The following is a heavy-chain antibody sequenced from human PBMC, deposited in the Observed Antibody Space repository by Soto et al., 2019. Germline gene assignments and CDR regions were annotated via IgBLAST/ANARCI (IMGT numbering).Heavy chain of an antibody. D-gene: IGHD6-19*01. CDR1: GRSFRVFY. J-gene: IGHJ4*02. CDR3: ARGGGGAVAGTSDY. Sequence: PSETLSPTSTIYGRSFRVFYWSWIRQPPGKGLEWIGEINHSGSTNYNPSLKSRVTISVDTSKNQFSLKLSSVTAADTAVYYCARGGGGAVAGTSDYWGQG. CDR2: INHSGST. V-gene: IGHV4-34*01.